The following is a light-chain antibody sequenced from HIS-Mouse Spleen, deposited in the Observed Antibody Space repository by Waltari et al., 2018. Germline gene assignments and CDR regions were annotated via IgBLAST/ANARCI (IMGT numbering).Light chain of an antibody. CDR1: TLGDKY. V-gene: IGLV3-1*01. CDR3: QAWDSSTVV. CDR2: QDS. Sequence: SYELTQSPSVSVSPGQTASITCPGATLGDKYACWYQQKPGQSPMLVTYQDSKRPSGIPERFSGSNSGNTATLTISGTQAMDEADYYCQAWDSSTVVFGGGTKLTVL. J-gene: IGLJ2*01.